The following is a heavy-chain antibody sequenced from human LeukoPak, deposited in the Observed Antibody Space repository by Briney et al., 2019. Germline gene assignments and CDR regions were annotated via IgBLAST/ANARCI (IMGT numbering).Heavy chain of an antibody. CDR3: ARGADSSGYYSIYYFDY. J-gene: IGHJ4*02. CDR1: GGSFSSSTYY. Sequence: SETLTLTCTVSGGSFSSSTYYWSWIRPPPGQGLEWSGYIYYSGSTKYNPSLTSRVTISVDTYKSQFSLNLSSVTAADTAVYYCARGADSSGYYSIYYFDYWGQGTLVTVSS. D-gene: IGHD3-22*01. V-gene: IGHV4-61*01. CDR2: IYYSGST.